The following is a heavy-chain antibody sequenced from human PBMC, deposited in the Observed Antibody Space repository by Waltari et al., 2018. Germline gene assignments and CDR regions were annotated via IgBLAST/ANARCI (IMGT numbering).Heavy chain of an antibody. CDR1: GGSFSGYY. V-gene: IGHV4-34*01. D-gene: IGHD3-10*01. J-gene: IGHJ5*02. CDR2: NNHSGST. CDR3: ARPMGP. Sequence: QVQLQQWGAGLLKPSETLSLTCAVYGGSFSGYYWSWVRHPPGKGLEWIGENNHSGSTNYNPSLKSRVTISVDTSKNQFSLKLSSVTAADTAVYYCARPMGPWGQGTLVTVSS.